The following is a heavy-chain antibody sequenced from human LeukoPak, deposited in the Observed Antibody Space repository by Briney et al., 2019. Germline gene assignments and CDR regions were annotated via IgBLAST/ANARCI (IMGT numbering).Heavy chain of an antibody. J-gene: IGHJ4*02. Sequence: PGGSLRLSCAASGFTFSAYSMNWVRQAPGKGLEWVSYISSGSGGSTYYADSVKGRFTISRDNSKNTLYLQMNSLRAEDTAVYYCAKDRKRDGDYAAPEGIDYWGQGTLVTVSS. CDR3: AKDRKRDGDYAAPEGIDY. D-gene: IGHD4-17*01. CDR2: ISSGSGGST. V-gene: IGHV3-23*01. CDR1: GFTFSAYS.